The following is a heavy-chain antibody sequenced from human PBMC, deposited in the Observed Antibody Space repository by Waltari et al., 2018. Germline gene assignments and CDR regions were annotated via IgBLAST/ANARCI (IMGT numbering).Heavy chain of an antibody. CDR3: ARVGGGGGSPTPNYFDY. Sequence: QVQLQQWGAGLLKPSETLSLTCAVYGGSFSGYYWSWIRQPPGKGLEWIGEINHSGSTNHNPSLKSRVTISVDTSKNQFSLKLSSVTAADTAVYYCARVGGGGGSPTPNYFDYWGQGTLVTVSS. D-gene: IGHD2-15*01. V-gene: IGHV4-34*01. CDR2: INHSGST. J-gene: IGHJ4*02. CDR1: GGSFSGYY.